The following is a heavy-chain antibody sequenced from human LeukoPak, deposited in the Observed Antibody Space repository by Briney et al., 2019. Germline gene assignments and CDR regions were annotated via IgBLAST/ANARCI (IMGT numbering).Heavy chain of an antibody. V-gene: IGHV5-51*01. D-gene: IGHD6-19*01. CDR3: ARRGSSGWYGTFYMDV. CDR2: IYPGDSDT. CDR1: GYSFTSYW. J-gene: IGHJ6*03. Sequence: GESPKISCKGSGYSFTSYWIGWVRQMPGKGLEWMGIIYPGDSDTRYSPSFQGQVTISADKSISTAYLQWSSLKASDTAMYYCARRGSSGWYGTFYMDVWGKGTTVTVSS.